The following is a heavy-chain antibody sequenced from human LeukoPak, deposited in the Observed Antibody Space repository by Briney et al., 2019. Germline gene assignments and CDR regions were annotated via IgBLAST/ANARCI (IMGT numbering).Heavy chain of an antibody. D-gene: IGHD3-10*01. CDR2: IDPNSGDT. Sequence: VASVKVSCKASGYTFSGYYIHWVRQAPGQGLEWMGWIDPNSGDTSLHQKFLGRVTMTRDTSISAAYLDLRSLRFDDTAFYYCARDYNAAFDYWGQGTLVTVSS. V-gene: IGHV1-2*02. J-gene: IGHJ4*02. CDR1: GYTFSGYY. CDR3: ARDYNAAFDY.